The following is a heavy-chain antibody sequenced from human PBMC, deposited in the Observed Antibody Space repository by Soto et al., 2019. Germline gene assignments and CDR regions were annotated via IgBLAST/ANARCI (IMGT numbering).Heavy chain of an antibody. D-gene: IGHD3-10*01. CDR2: ISSSRSYI. J-gene: IGHJ4*02. Sequence: GGSLRLSCAASGFTFSSYAMNWVRQAPGKGLEWVSSISSSRSYIYYADSVKGRFIISRDNAKNSLYLQMNSLIAEDTAVYYCARARYYYGSEKGYWGQGTLVTVSS. CDR1: GFTFSSYA. CDR3: ARARYYYGSEKGY. V-gene: IGHV3-21*01.